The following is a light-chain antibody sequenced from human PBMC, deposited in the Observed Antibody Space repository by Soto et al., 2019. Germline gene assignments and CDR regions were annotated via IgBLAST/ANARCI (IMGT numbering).Light chain of an antibody. CDR1: QSVNRN. V-gene: IGKV3-15*01. CDR2: GAA. Sequence: EMVMTQSPVTLSVSPGEIATLSCRASQSVNRNLAWYQQKRGQAPRLLIYGAATRATGVPARFSGSGSWTDFTIIISSLHSEDSAVYYFQQSHTWWTFGQGTKVEIK. CDR3: QQSHTWWT. J-gene: IGKJ1*01.